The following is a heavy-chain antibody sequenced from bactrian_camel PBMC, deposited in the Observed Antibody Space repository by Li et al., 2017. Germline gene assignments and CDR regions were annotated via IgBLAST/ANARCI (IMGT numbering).Heavy chain of an antibody. Sequence: VESGGGSVQAGGPLQLSCAPTYSGYHMAWFRQAPGMQREGVAVLLSDDSTKYADSEKGRFTISRDNAKNTVYLRMNSLKPEDTAVYYCAISDTCAALEFGYWGQGTQVTVS. CDR2: LLSDDST. V-gene: IGHV3S53*01. J-gene: IGHJ6*01. D-gene: IGHD1*01. CDR1: YSGYH. CDR3: AISDTCAALEFGY.